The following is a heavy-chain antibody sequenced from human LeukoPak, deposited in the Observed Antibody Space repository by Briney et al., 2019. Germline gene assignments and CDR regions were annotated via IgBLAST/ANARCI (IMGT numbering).Heavy chain of an antibody. V-gene: IGHV4-4*02. D-gene: IGHD3-22*01. CDR3: ARGIPGYFGTSGYYYEF. CDR1: GDSISSNYW. CDR2: IHHSEST. Sequence: KASGTLSLTCAVSGDSISSNYWWTWVRQPPGKGLEWIGEIHHSESTNFNPSLKSRVTISVDKSKNHFSLSLTSVSAADTAVYYCARGIPGYFGTSGYYYEFWGQGILVTVSS. J-gene: IGHJ4*02.